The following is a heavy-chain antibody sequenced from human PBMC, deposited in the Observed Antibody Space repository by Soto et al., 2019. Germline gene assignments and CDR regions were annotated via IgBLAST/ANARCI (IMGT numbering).Heavy chain of an antibody. V-gene: IGHV3-30-3*01. J-gene: IGHJ3*02. CDR3: ARDGYSGRSDGLDI. CDR2: ISYDGNSE. Sequence: QVQLVESGGGAVQPGRSLRLSCAASGFTFSAYTMHWVRQPPGKGLEWVAVISYDGNSERYTDPVKGRFTVSRDNSNSTLYLQMNSLKSEDTAVYYCARDGYSGRSDGLDIWGQGTMVTVSS. CDR1: GFTFSAYT. D-gene: IGHD1-26*01.